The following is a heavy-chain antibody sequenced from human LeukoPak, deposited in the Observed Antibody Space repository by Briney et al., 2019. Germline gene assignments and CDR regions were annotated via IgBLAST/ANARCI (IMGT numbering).Heavy chain of an antibody. J-gene: IGHJ4*02. V-gene: IGHV3-30-3*01. Sequence: GGSLRLSCAASGFTFSSYAMRWVRQAPGKGLEWVAVISYDGSNKYYADSVKGRFTISRDNSKNTLYLQMNSLRAEDTAVYYCARGPRGRWLHACYWGQGTLVTVSS. D-gene: IGHD5-24*01. CDR2: ISYDGSNK. CDR3: ARGPRGRWLHACY. CDR1: GFTFSSYA.